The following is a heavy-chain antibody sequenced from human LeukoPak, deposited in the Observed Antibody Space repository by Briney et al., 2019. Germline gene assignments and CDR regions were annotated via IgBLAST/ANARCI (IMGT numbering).Heavy chain of an antibody. CDR3: ARLRYYDSSLDC. J-gene: IGHJ4*02. CDR1: GGSISSYY. D-gene: IGHD3-22*01. V-gene: IGHV4-59*08. CDR2: IYYSGTT. Sequence: SETLSLTCTVSGGSISSYYWSWIRQPPGKGLEWLGYIYYSGTTNYNPSLKSRVTISVDTSKNQFSLHLSSVTAADTAVYYCARLRYYDSSLDCWGQGTLVTVSS.